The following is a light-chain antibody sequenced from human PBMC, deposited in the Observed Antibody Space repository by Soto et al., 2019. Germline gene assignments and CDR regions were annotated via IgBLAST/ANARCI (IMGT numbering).Light chain of an antibody. CDR1: SSNIGANYD. J-gene: IGLJ1*01. Sequence: QSVLTQPPSVSGAPGQRVTISCTGSSSNIGANYDVHWYRQLPGTAPKVLIYGDSNRPSGVPDRFSGSKSGTSASLAITGLQAEDEADYYCQSYDSSLSVYVFGPGTKVTVL. CDR2: GDS. V-gene: IGLV1-40*01. CDR3: QSYDSSLSVYV.